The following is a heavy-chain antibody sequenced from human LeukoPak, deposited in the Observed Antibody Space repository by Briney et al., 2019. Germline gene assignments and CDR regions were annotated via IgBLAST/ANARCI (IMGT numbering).Heavy chain of an antibody. D-gene: IGHD2-2*01. CDR1: GFTFSSDW. V-gene: IGHV3-7*01. J-gene: IGHJ3*02. Sequence: GSLRLSCAASGFTFSSDWMSWVRQAPGKGLEGLTNVKQDGTEKYYVYSVKIRFTISRDHAKTSLYLKMYSLRAEDTAVYYCAREGRYRSSTSHVYAFDIWGQGTMVTVYS. CDR3: AREGRYRSSTSHVYAFDI. CDR2: VKQDGTEK.